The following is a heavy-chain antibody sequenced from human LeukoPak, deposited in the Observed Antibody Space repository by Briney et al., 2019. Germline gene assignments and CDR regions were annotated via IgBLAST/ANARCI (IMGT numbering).Heavy chain of an antibody. V-gene: IGHV4-4*07. Sequence: SETLSLTCTVSGGSISSYYWSWIRQPAVKGLEWIGRIHSSGSTNYSPSLKSRVTMLLDTSKNQFSLELSSVTAADTAVYYCAREAVHYGSGSLDYWGQGTLVTVSS. D-gene: IGHD3-10*01. CDR2: IHSSGST. CDR3: AREAVHYGSGSLDY. J-gene: IGHJ4*02. CDR1: GGSISSYY.